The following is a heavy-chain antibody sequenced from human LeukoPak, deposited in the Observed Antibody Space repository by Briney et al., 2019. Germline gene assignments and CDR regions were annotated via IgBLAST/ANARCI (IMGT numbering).Heavy chain of an antibody. V-gene: IGHV3-66*01. CDR2: IYSGGST. CDR3: ARDHYDSSVYSFTY. J-gene: IGHJ4*02. Sequence: GGSLRLSCAASGFTVSSNYMSWVRQAPGKGLEWVSVIYSGGSTYYADSVKGRFTISRDNSKNTLYLQMNSLRAEDTAVYYCARDHYDSSVYSFTYWGQGTLVTVSS. D-gene: IGHD3-22*01. CDR1: GFTVSSNY.